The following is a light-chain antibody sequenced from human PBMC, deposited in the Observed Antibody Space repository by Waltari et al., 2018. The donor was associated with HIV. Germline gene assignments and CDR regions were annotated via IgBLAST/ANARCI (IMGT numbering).Light chain of an antibody. Sequence: SYELTQPPSVSVSPGQTARITCSGDALPKQYAYWYQQKPGQAPGLVILKDTERPSGIPERFSGASSGTTVTLTISGVQAEDEASYYCQSTHSRGTYVVFGGGTKLTVL. CDR1: ALPKQY. CDR2: KDT. V-gene: IGLV3-25*03. CDR3: QSTHSRGTYVV. J-gene: IGLJ2*01.